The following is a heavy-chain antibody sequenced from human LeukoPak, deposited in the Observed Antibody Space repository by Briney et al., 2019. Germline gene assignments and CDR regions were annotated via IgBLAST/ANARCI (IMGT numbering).Heavy chain of an antibody. Sequence: GGSLRLSCAASGFMFSSYWMSWVRQAPEKGLEWVANIKEDGSEKYYVDSVKGRFTISRDNAKNSLYLQMNSLRAEDTAIYYCGRDKGVVGTLAPWGQGTLVTVSS. CDR3: GRDKGVVGTLAP. V-gene: IGHV3-7*01. D-gene: IGHD1-26*01. J-gene: IGHJ5*02. CDR1: GFMFSSYW. CDR2: IKEDGSEK.